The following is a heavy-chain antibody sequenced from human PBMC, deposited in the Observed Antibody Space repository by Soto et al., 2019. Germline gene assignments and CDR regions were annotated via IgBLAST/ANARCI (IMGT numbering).Heavy chain of an antibody. CDR2: IRSKAYGGTT. V-gene: IGHV3-49*03. J-gene: IGHJ3*02. Sequence: GGSLRLSCTASGFTFGDYAMSWFRQAPGKGLEWVGFIRSKAYGGTTEYAASVKGRFTISRDDSKSIAYLQMNSLKTEDTAVYYCTRDRDWNYWDDAFDIWGQGTMVTVSS. D-gene: IGHD1-7*01. CDR3: TRDRDWNYWDDAFDI. CDR1: GFTFGDYA.